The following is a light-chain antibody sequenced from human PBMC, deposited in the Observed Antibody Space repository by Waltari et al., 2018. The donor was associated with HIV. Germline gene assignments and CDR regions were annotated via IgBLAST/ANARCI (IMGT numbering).Light chain of an antibody. Sequence: VVTQEPSFSVSPGGTVTLTCGLSSGSVSTNSYPSWYQQTPGQAPRTLIYSTNTRSSGVPDRFSGSILGNKAALTITGAQADDESDYYCVLYMGSGVWVFGGGTKLTVL. CDR3: VLYMGSGVWV. J-gene: IGLJ3*02. V-gene: IGLV8-61*01. CDR2: STN. CDR1: SGSVSTNSY.